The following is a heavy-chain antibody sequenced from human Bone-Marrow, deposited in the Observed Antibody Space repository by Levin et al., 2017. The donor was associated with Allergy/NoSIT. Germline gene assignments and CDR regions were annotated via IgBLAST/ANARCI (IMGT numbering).Heavy chain of an antibody. Sequence: KVSCKGSGYVFTSYWIIWVRQRPGKGLEWMGRIDPKDSQTKDNPSFQGHVTLSVDKSINTAYLQWSSLKASDTAMYYCAIQYLSGGYFSFQEQFDPWGQGTLVTVSS. V-gene: IGHV5-10-1*01. CDR3: AIQYLSGGYFSFQEQFDP. J-gene: IGHJ5*02. D-gene: IGHD2-15*01. CDR2: IDPKDSQT. CDR1: GYVFTSYW.